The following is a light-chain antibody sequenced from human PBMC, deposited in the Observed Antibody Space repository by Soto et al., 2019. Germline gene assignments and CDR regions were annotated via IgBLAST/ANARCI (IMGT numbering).Light chain of an antibody. CDR3: QHCSGDSVA. Sequence: DIQRTKSHSTQSASEGDRVNITCRARQSISSWLAWYQQKPGKAPKLLIYDASSLESGVPSRFSGSGSGTEFARTVVCLQPGDVATNYGQHCSGDSVAVGHGTKVDIK. CDR2: DAS. V-gene: IGKV1-5*01. J-gene: IGKJ1*01. CDR1: QSISSW.